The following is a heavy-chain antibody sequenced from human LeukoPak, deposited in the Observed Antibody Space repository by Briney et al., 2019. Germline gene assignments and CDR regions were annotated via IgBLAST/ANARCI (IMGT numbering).Heavy chain of an antibody. D-gene: IGHD1-26*01. CDR3: ARDRGKRELRLGYDY. V-gene: IGHV1-8*01. Sequence: ASVKVPCKASGYTFTSYDINWVRQATGQGLEWMGWMNPNSGNTGYAQKFQGRVTMTRNTSISTAYMELSSLRSEDTAVYYCARDRGKRELRLGYDYWGQGTLVTVSS. J-gene: IGHJ4*02. CDR2: MNPNSGNT. CDR1: GYTFTSYD.